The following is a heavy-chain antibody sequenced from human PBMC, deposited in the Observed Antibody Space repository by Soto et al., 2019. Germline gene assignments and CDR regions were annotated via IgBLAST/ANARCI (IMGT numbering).Heavy chain of an antibody. V-gene: IGHV3-7*05. CDR3: ASATV. D-gene: IGHD1-26*01. J-gene: IGHJ1*01. CDR2: IKVDGSEK. Sequence: EVQQVESGGGLVQPGGSLRLSCAASGFTFSDYWMSWVRQAPGKGLEWVANIKVDGSEKNYVDSVKGRFTISRDNAKNSVYLQIDSLRAEDTAVYYCASATVRGQGTLVTVSS. CDR1: GFTFSDYW.